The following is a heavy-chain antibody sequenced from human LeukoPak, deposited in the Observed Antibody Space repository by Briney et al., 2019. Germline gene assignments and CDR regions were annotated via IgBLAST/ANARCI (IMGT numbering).Heavy chain of an antibody. CDR3: AGSGYSYGPSYYYMDV. Sequence: VASVKVSCKASGYTFTSYGISWVRQAPGQGLEWMGWISAYNGNTNYAQKFQGRVTITADESTSTAYMELSSLRSEDTAVYYCAGSGYSYGPSYYYMDVWGKGTTVTISS. D-gene: IGHD5-18*01. J-gene: IGHJ6*03. V-gene: IGHV1-18*01. CDR1: GYTFTSYG. CDR2: ISAYNGNT.